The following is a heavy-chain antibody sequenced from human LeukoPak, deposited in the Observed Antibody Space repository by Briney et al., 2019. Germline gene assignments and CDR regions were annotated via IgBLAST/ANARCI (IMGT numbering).Heavy chain of an antibody. V-gene: IGHV1-2*02. CDR2: INPNSGGT. D-gene: IGHD6-13*01. Sequence: GASVKVSCKASGYTFTSYGISWVRQAPGQGLEWMGWINPNSGGTNYAQKFQGRVTMTRDTSISTAYMELSRLRSDDTAVYYCARGSTEGYSSSRGGWFDPWGQGTLVTVSS. J-gene: IGHJ5*02. CDR1: GYTFTSYG. CDR3: ARGSTEGYSSSRGGWFDP.